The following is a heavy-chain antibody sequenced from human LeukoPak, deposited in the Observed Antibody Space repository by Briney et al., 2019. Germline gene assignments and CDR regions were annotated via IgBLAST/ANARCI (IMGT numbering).Heavy chain of an antibody. Sequence: GESLKISCKGSGYSFTSYWISWVRQMPGKGLEWMGRIDPSDSYTNYSPSLQGHVTITADKSISTAYLQWSSLKASDTAMYYCARGYYDILTGYYRASDYWGQGTLVTVSS. D-gene: IGHD3-9*01. CDR3: ARGYYDILTGYYRASDY. J-gene: IGHJ4*02. CDR1: GYSFTSYW. V-gene: IGHV5-10-1*01. CDR2: IDPSDSYT.